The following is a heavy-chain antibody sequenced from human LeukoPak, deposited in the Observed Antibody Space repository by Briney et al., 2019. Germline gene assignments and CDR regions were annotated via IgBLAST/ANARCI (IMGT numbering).Heavy chain of an antibody. D-gene: IGHD6-19*01. V-gene: IGHV3-21*01. J-gene: IGHJ4*02. CDR3: ARAEQWLAYYFDY. CDR2: ISSSSSYI. CDR1: GFTFSSYS. Sequence: GGSLRLSCAASGFTFSSYSMNWVRQAPGKGLEWASSISSSSSYIYYADSVKGRFTISRDNAKNSLYLQMNSLRAEDTAVYYCARAEQWLAYYFDYWGQGTLVTVSS.